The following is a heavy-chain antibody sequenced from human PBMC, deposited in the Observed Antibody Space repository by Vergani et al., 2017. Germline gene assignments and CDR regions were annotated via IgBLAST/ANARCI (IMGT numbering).Heavy chain of an antibody. V-gene: IGHV1-69*12. Sequence: QVQLVQSGAEVKKPGSSVKVSCKASGGTFSSYAISWVRQAPGQGLEWMGGIIPIFGTANYAQKFQGRVTITADESTSTAYMELSSLRSEDTAVYYCAGSDVLQYLNYYYYGMDVGDQGTTVIVSS. CDR3: AGSDVLQYLNYYYYGMDV. D-gene: IGHD3-9*01. J-gene: IGHJ6*02. CDR2: IIPIFGTA. CDR1: GGTFSSYA.